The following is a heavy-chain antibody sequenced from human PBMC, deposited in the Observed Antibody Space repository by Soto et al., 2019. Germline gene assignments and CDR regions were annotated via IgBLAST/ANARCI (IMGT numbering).Heavy chain of an antibody. CDR2: IGTAGDT. V-gene: IGHV3-13*01. CDR3: ARALKGSAAFDI. CDR1: GFTFSSYD. J-gene: IGHJ3*02. Sequence: GGSLRLSCAASGFTFSSYDMHWDRQATGKGLEWVSAIGTAGDTYYPGSVKGRFTISRENAKNSLYLQMNSLRAEDTAVYYCARALKGSAAFDIWGQGTMVTVSS.